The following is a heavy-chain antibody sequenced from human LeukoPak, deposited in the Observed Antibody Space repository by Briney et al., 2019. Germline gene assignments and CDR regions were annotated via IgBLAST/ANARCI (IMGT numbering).Heavy chain of an antibody. CDR1: GFTVSSNY. Sequence: GGSLRLSCAASGFTVSSNYMSWVRQAPGKGLEWVSVIYSGGSTYYADSVKGRFTISRDNSKNTLYLQMNSLRAEDTAVYYCVRDRYYYDSSGYYPFDYWGQGTLVTVSS. D-gene: IGHD3-22*01. CDR2: IYSGGST. CDR3: VRDRYYYDSSGYYPFDY. J-gene: IGHJ4*02. V-gene: IGHV3-66*01.